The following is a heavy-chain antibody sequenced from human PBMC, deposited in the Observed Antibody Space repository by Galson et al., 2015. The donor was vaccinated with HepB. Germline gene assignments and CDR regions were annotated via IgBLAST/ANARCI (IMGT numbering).Heavy chain of an antibody. CDR2: IYYSGST. CDR3: ARTPVPASSSQDV. CDR1: GGSISSGGYS. Sequence: TLSLTCAVSGGSISSGGYSWSWIRQPPGKGLEWIGYIYYSGSTYYNPSLKSRVTISVDTSKNQFSLKLSSVTAADTAVYYCARTPVPASSSQDVWGQGTTVTVSS. D-gene: IGHD1-14*01. V-gene: IGHV4-30-4*07. J-gene: IGHJ6*02.